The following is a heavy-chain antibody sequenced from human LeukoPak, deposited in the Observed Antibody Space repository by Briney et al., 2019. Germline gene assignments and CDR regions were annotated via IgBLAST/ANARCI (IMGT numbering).Heavy chain of an antibody. Sequence: SETLSLTCTVSGYSISSGFYWGWIRQPPGKGLEWIGSIYRSGSTYYNPSLKSRVTISVDTSKNQFSLKLSSVTAADTAVYYCARGRGGYYYYMDVWGKGTTVTVSS. CDR3: ARGRGGYYYYMDV. J-gene: IGHJ6*03. CDR1: GYSISSGFY. D-gene: IGHD2-15*01. CDR2: IYRSGST. V-gene: IGHV4-38-2*02.